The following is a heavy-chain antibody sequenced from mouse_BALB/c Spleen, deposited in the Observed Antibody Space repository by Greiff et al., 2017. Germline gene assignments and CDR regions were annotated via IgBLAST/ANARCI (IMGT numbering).Heavy chain of an antibody. Sequence: VKLMESGPGLVAPSQSLSITCTVSGFSLTSYGVHWVRQPPGKGLEWLGVIWAGGSTNYNSALMSRLSISKDNSKSQVFLKMNSLQTDDTAMYYCAREDYDYPYWYFDVWGAGTTVTVSS. J-gene: IGHJ1*01. CDR2: IWAGGST. D-gene: IGHD2-4*01. CDR3: AREDYDYPYWYFDV. V-gene: IGHV2-9*02. CDR1: GFSLTSYG.